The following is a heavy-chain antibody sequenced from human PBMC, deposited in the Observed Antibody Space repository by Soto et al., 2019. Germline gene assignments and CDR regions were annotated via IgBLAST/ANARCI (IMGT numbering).Heavy chain of an antibody. J-gene: IGHJ5*02. V-gene: IGHV4-59*01. CDR2: IYYSGST. Sequence: QVQLQESGPGLVKPSETLSLTCTVSGGSISSYYWSWIRQPPGKGLEWIGYIYYSGSTNYNPSLKSRVTISVDTSKNRFAPKLSSVTAADTAVYYCARVRGSPSWFDPWGQGTLVTVSS. CDR1: GGSISSYY. CDR3: ARVRGSPSWFDP. D-gene: IGHD1-26*01.